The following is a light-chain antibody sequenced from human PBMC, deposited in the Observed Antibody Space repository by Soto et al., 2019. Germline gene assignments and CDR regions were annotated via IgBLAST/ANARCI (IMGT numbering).Light chain of an antibody. CDR3: SSYRSSIIPVV. Sequence: QSALTQPASVSGSPGQSITISCTGTSSDIGGYNYVSWYQQHPGKAPKLMIYGVSNRPSGVSGRFFGSKSGNTASLTISGLQPEDEADYYCSSYRSSIIPVVLGGGTKLTVL. CDR1: SSDIGGYNY. CDR2: GVS. V-gene: IGLV2-14*01. J-gene: IGLJ2*01.